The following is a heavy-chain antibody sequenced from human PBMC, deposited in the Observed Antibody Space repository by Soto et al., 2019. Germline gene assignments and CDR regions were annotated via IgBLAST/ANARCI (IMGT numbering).Heavy chain of an antibody. CDR3: ARDLAVGLVDY. CDR1: GYTFTSYG. J-gene: IGHJ4*02. D-gene: IGHD6-19*01. V-gene: IGHV1-18*01. Sequence: QVQLVQSGAEVKKPGASVKVSCKASGYTFTSYGISWGRQAPGQGLEWMGWISAYNGNTKYTQKLQGRVTMTTDTSTSTGYMELRSLRSDDTAVYYCARDLAVGLVDYWGQGTLVTVSS. CDR2: ISAYNGNT.